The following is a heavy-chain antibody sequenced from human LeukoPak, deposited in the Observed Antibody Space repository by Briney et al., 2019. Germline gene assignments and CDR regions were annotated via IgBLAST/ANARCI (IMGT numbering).Heavy chain of an antibody. J-gene: IGHJ5*02. V-gene: IGHV4-59*08. CDR1: GGSISSYY. CDR2: IYYSGST. D-gene: IGHD3-10*01. CDR3: AGQDYGSGDEGYNWFDP. Sequence: PSETLSLTCTVSGGSISSYYWSWIRQPPGKGLEWIGYIYYSGSTNYNPSLKSRVTISVDTSKNQFSLKLSSVTAADTAVYYCAGQDYGSGDEGYNWFDPWGQGTLVTVSS.